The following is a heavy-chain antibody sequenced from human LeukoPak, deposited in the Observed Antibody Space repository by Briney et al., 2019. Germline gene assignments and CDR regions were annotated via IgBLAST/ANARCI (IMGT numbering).Heavy chain of an antibody. V-gene: IGHV3-66*01. CDR2: IYSGGST. Sequence: GGSPRLSCAASGFTVSSNYMSWVRQAPGKGLEWVPVIYSGGSTYYADSVKGRFTISRDNSKNTLYLQMNSLRAEDTAVYYCARGAGIMITFGGVIVTDYFDYWGQGTLVTVSS. CDR3: ARGAGIMITFGGVIVTDYFDY. CDR1: GFTVSSNY. D-gene: IGHD3-16*02. J-gene: IGHJ4*02.